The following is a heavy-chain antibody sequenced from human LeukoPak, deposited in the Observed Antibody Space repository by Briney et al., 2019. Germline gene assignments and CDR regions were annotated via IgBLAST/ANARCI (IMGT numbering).Heavy chain of an antibody. CDR3: AREGVRGSQALDAFDI. D-gene: IGHD3-10*01. Sequence: PGGSLRLSCAASGFSVSSNYMSWTRQAPGRGLEWVSYISSSVSNTDYADSVKGRFTISRDNAKNSLYLQMNSLRAEDTAVYFCAREGVRGSQALDAFDIWGQGTMVTVSS. V-gene: IGHV3-11*05. CDR2: ISSSVSNT. J-gene: IGHJ3*02. CDR1: GFSVSSNY.